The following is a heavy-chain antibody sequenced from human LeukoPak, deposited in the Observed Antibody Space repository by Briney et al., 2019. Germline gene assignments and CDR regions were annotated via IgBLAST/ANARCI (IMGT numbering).Heavy chain of an antibody. D-gene: IGHD6-13*01. CDR1: GGSISSYY. Sequence: SGTLSLTCTVSGGSISSYYWSWTRQPAGRGLEWIGRIYPSGSSSYNPSLRGRVTMSVDTSKNQFSLKLSSVTAADTAVYYCARASGNSWRFDYWGQGTPVTVSS. V-gene: IGHV4-4*07. J-gene: IGHJ4*02. CDR3: ARASGNSWRFDY. CDR2: IYPSGSS.